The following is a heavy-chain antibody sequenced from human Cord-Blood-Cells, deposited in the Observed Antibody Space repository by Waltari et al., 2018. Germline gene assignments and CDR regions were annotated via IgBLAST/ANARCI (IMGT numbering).Heavy chain of an antibody. J-gene: IGHJ3*02. D-gene: IGHD2-2*01. V-gene: IGHV4-39*01. Sequence: TCTVSGGSISSSSYYWGWIRQPPGKGLEWIGSIYYSGSTYYNPSLKSRVTISVDTSKNQFSLKLSSVTAADTAVYYCAQVVPAAFAFDIWGQGTMVTVSS. CDR1: GGSISSSSYY. CDR2: IYYSGST. CDR3: AQVVPAAFAFDI.